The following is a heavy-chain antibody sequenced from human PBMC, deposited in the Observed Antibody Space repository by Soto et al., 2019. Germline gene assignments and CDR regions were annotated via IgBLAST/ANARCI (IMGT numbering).Heavy chain of an antibody. Sequence: GGSLRLSCGVSGFTFSDSYFSWIRQAPGKGLEWIAYISRSGDRTYYAGSVEGRFTIFRDDAERSVYLQMNSLRAEDTAVYYCARDVLAGAYGFTNPYFDYWGQGTLVTVSS. CDR3: ARDVLAGAYGFTNPYFDY. CDR2: ISRSGDRT. V-gene: IGHV3-11*04. J-gene: IGHJ4*02. D-gene: IGHD4-17*01. CDR1: GFTFSDSY.